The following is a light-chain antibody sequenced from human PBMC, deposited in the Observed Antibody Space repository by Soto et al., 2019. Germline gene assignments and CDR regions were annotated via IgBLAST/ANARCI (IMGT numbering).Light chain of an antibody. Sequence: QSALTQPASVSGSPGQSITISCTGTSSDVGLYDYVSWYQQHPGKAPQLMIYAVSNRPSGVSNRFSASKSGNTASLFISGLQDDDEPAHYCSSYKSDSSYVFGSGTKVTV. CDR3: SSYKSDSSYV. J-gene: IGLJ1*01. V-gene: IGLV2-14*01. CDR2: AVS. CDR1: SSDVGLYDY.